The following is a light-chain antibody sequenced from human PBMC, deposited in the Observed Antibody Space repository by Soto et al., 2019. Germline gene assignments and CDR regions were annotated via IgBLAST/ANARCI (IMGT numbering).Light chain of an antibody. CDR3: QHGYSTPLT. CDR1: QSISTY. J-gene: IGKJ4*01. CDR2: AAS. Sequence: DIQMTQSPSSLSASVGDRVTITCRASQSISTYLHWYQQKPGKAPHLLIYAASTLQSGVPSRFSGSGSGTDFTLTISSLQPEDVATYFCQHGYSTPLTFGGGTKVDIK. V-gene: IGKV1-39*01.